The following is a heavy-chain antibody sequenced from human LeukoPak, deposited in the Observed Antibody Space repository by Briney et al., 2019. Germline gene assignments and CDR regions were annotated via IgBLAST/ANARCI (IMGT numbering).Heavy chain of an antibody. V-gene: IGHV1-69*13. CDR2: IIPIFGTA. D-gene: IGHD3-9*01. CDR3: ARGDILTGYYSGADYYGMDV. CDR1: GGTFSSYA. J-gene: IGHJ6*02. Sequence: ASVKVSCKASGGTFSSYAISWVRQAPGQGLEWMGGIIPIFGTANYAQKFQGRVTITADGSTSTAYMELSSLRSEDTAVYYCARGDILTGYYSGADYYGMDVWGQGTTVTVSS.